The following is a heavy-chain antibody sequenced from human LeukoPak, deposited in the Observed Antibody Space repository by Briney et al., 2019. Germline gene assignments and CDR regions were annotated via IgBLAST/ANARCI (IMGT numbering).Heavy chain of an antibody. CDR3: ARGETIVGATLSGTGFDY. CDR1: GYTFTSYY. D-gene: IGHD1-26*01. CDR2: INPSGGST. Sequence: ASVKVSCKASGYTFTSYYMHWVRQAPGQGLEWMGIINPSGGSTSYAQKFQGRVTMTRDTSTSTVYMELSSLRSEDTAVYYCARGETIVGATLSGTGFDYWGQGTLVTVSS. J-gene: IGHJ4*02. V-gene: IGHV1-46*01.